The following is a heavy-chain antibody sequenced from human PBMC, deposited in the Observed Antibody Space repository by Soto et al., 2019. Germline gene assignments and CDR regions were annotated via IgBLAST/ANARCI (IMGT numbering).Heavy chain of an antibody. CDR3: AREMATISGYFDY. Sequence: SETLSLTCTVSGGSISSGDYYWSWIRQPPGKGLEWTGYIYYSGSTYYNPSLKSRVTISVDTSKNQFSLKLSSVTAADTAVYYCAREMATISGYFDYWGQGTLVTVSS. D-gene: IGHD5-12*01. V-gene: IGHV4-30-4*01. CDR2: IYYSGST. J-gene: IGHJ4*02. CDR1: GGSISSGDYY.